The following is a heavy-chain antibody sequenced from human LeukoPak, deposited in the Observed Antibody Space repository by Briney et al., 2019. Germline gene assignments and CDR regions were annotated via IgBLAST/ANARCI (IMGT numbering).Heavy chain of an antibody. D-gene: IGHD6-19*01. CDR3: AKDIDSSGWYTV. J-gene: IGHJ4*02. CDR2: ISGDGGSR. Sequence: GGSLRLSCAASGFTLEDFAMHWVRQAPGKGLEWVSLISGDGGSRYYADSVKGRFTITRDNSKKSLYLQMKSLRTEDTALYYCAKDIDSSGWYTVWGQGTLVTVSS. V-gene: IGHV3-43*02. CDR1: GFTLEDFA.